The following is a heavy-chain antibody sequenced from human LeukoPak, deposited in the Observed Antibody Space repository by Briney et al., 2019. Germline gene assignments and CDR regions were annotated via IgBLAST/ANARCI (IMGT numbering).Heavy chain of an antibody. D-gene: IGHD2-2*01. CDR2: IIPIFGTA. J-gene: IGHJ4*02. CDR1: GGTFSSYA. Sequence: GASVKVSCKASGGTFSSYAISWVRQAPGQGLEWMGGIIPIFGTANYAQKFQGRVTITEDESTSTAYMELSSLRAEDTAVYYCAVSGYCSSTSCSFDYWGQGTLVTVSS. V-gene: IGHV1-69*13. CDR3: AVSGYCSSTSCSFDY.